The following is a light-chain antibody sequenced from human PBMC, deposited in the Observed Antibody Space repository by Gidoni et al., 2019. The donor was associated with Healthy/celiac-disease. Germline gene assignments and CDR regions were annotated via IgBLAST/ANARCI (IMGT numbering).Light chain of an antibody. J-gene: IGLJ3*02. CDR2: DVS. Sequence: QSALPQPPPVSGSPGPPVTIPCTGTSSDVGGYNYVSWYQQHPGKAPKLMIYDVSKRPSGVPDRFSGSKSGNTASLTTSGLQAEDEADYYCCSYAGSYTWVFGGGTKLTVL. V-gene: IGLV2-11*01. CDR1: SSDVGGYNY. CDR3: CSYAGSYTWV.